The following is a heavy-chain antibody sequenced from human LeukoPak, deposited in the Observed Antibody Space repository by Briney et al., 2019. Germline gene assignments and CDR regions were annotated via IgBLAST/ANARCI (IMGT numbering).Heavy chain of an antibody. V-gene: IGHV1-2*02. CDR1: GYTFTGYY. Sequence: ASVKVSCKASGYTFTGYYMHWVRQAPGQGLEWMGWINPNSGGTNYAQKFQGRVTMTRDTSISTAYMELSRLRSDDTAVYYCVRGFYYDSSGSPDDGMDVWGQGTTVTVSS. CDR2: INPNSGGT. J-gene: IGHJ6*02. D-gene: IGHD3-22*01. CDR3: VRGFYYDSSGSPDDGMDV.